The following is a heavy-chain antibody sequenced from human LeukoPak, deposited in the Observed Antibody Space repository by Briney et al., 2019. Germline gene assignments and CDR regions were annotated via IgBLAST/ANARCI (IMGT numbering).Heavy chain of an antibody. D-gene: IGHD2-2*01. J-gene: IGHJ6*02. CDR1: GGTFSSYA. Sequence: ASVKVSCKASGGTFSSYAISWVRQAPGQGLEWMGWISAYNGNTNYAQKLQGRVTMTTDTSTSTAYMELRSLRSDDTAVYYCARDQISGYCSSTSCYGGYYGMDVWGQGTTVTVSS. CDR3: ARDQISGYCSSTSCYGGYYGMDV. V-gene: IGHV1-18*01. CDR2: ISAYNGNT.